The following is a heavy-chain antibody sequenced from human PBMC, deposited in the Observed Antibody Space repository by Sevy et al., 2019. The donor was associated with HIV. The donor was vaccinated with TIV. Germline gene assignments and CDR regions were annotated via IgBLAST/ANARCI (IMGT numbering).Heavy chain of an antibody. CDR1: SYTFTSYG. V-gene: IGHV1-18*01. Sequence: ASVKVSCKASSYTFTSYGISWVRQAPGQGLEWMGWISAYNGNTNYAQKLQGRVTMTTDTSTSTAYMELRSLRSDDTAVYYCAREGTATYSGSYYADFDYWGQGTLVTVSS. D-gene: IGHD1-26*01. CDR2: ISAYNGNT. J-gene: IGHJ4*02. CDR3: AREGTATYSGSYYADFDY.